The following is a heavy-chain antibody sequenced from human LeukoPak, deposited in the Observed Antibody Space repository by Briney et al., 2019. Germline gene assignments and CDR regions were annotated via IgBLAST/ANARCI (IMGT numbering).Heavy chain of an antibody. CDR3: VRGLVLLWFGESPKSGAFDI. J-gene: IGHJ3*02. CDR1: GFTFSSYS. V-gene: IGHV3-21*01. D-gene: IGHD3-10*01. CDR2: ISSSSSYI. Sequence: GGSLRLSCAASGFTFSSYSMNQVRQAPGKGLEWVSSISSSSSYIYYADSVKGRFTISRDNAKNSLYLQMNSLRAEDTAVYYCVRGLVLLWFGESPKSGAFDIWGQGTMVTVSS.